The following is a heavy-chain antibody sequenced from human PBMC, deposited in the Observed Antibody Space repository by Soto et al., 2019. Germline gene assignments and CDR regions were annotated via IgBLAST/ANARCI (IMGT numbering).Heavy chain of an antibody. V-gene: IGHV3-7*01. D-gene: IGHD4-17*01. CDR2: KXXXGSQK. Sequence: EVQLVESGGGLVQPGGSLRLSCAASGFTFSRHWMTWVRQAPGKGLXXXANKXXXGSQKYYVDSVKGRFTISRDNAKNSVYLQMNSLRAEDTALYYCARDTYGDYGQVLDYWGQGTLVTVSS. J-gene: IGHJ4*02. CDR1: GFTFSRHW. CDR3: ARDTYGDYGQVLDY.